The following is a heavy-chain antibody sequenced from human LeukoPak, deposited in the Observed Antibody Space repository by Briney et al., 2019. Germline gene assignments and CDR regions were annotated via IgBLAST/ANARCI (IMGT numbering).Heavy chain of an antibody. V-gene: IGHV4-39*01. J-gene: IGHJ4*02. Sequence: SETLSVTCTVPGGSISSSSYYWGWIRQPPGKGLEWLGSIYYSGSTYYNTSLKSRVTISVDTSKIQFSLKLSSVTAAYTSAYYCSTTHYSAVNDWGQGTLVTVSS. D-gene: IGHD4/OR15-4a*01. CDR1: GGSISSSSYY. CDR3: STTHYSAVND. CDR2: IYYSGST.